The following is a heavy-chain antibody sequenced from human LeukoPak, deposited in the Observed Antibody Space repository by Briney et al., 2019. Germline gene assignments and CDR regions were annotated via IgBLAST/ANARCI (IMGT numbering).Heavy chain of an antibody. D-gene: IGHD3-16*01. CDR2: ISSGSSTI. V-gene: IGHV3-48*02. CDR1: GFAFSTYA. CDR3: ARGETARVDY. J-gene: IGHJ4*02. Sequence: GGSLRLSCAASGFAFSTYAMTWVRQAPGKGLEWLSYISSGSSTIYYADSVEGRFTISRDNAKNSLYLQMNSLRDEDTAVYYCARGETARVDYWGQGILVTVSS.